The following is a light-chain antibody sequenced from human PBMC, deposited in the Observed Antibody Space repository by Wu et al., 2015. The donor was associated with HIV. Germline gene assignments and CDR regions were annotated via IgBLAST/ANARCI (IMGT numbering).Light chain of an antibody. J-gene: IGKJ1*01. CDR3: QQYGTLPRT. CDR1: ENLASDY. V-gene: IGKV3-20*01. CDR2: GAS. Sequence: EIVLTQSPGTLSLSPGERATLSCRASENLASDYLAWFQQRPGQAPTLLIYGASYRATGVPDRFSASGSGADFSLTIRGLEPEDFAVYYCQQYGTLPRTFGQGTKLEIK.